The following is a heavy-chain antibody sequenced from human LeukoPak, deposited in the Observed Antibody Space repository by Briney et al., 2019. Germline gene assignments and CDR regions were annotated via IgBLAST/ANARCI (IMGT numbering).Heavy chain of an antibody. D-gene: IGHD1-1*01. V-gene: IGHV4-34*01. J-gene: IGHJ4*02. CDR1: GGSFSGYY. Sequence: PSETLSLTCAVYGGSFSGYYWSWIRQPPGKGLEWIGEINHSGSTNYNPSLKSRVTISVDTSKNQFSLKLSSVTAAGTAVYYCARGAGRTNFDYWGQGTLVTVSS. CDR3: ARGAGRTNFDY. CDR2: INHSGST.